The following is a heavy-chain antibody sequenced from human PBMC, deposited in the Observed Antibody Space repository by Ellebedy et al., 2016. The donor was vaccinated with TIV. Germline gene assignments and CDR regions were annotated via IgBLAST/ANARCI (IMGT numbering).Heavy chain of an antibody. D-gene: IGHD6-19*01. V-gene: IGHV4-59*01. CDR2: IYYTGST. CDR1: GGSIWTSR. CDR3: ARGGRGWYFDN. Sequence: MPSETLSLTCSVSGGSIWTSRWSWIRQPPGKGLEWIEDIYYTGSTHCNPSLKSRVAMSVDMSKRQLSLKLGSVIPADTAVYYCARGGRGWYFDNWGQGTLVTVSS. J-gene: IGHJ4*02.